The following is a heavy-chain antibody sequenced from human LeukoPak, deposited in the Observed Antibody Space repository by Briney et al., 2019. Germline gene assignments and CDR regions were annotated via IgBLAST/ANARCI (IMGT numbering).Heavy chain of an antibody. CDR3: ARGGIATADYYFDY. Sequence: GASVKVSCKSSGYPFSNYGISWVRQAPEQGLEWMGWISGYSGNTDYAQKLQGRVTMTTDTPTSTAYMELRSLRSDDTAVYYCARGGIATADYYFDYWGQGTLVTVSS. D-gene: IGHD6-13*01. J-gene: IGHJ4*02. CDR2: ISGYSGNT. CDR1: GYPFSNYG. V-gene: IGHV1-18*01.